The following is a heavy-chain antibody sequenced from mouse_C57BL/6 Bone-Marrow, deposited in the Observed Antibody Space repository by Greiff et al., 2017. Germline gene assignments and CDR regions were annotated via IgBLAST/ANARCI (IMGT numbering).Heavy chain of an antibody. CDR2: IDPSDSYT. J-gene: IGHJ3*01. CDR1: GYTFTSYW. Sequence: QVQLQQPGAELVKPGASVKLSCKASGYTFTSYWMQWVKQRPGQGLEWIGEIDPSDSYTTYNQKFQGKATLTVDTSSSTAYMQLSSLTSEDSAVYYCARWGYYGSSLAWFAYWGQGTLVTVSA. D-gene: IGHD1-1*01. V-gene: IGHV1-50*01. CDR3: ARWGYYGSSLAWFAY.